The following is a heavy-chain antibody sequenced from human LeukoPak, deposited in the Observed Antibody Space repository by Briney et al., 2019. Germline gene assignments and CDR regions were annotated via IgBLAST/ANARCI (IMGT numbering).Heavy chain of an antibody. V-gene: IGHV4-39*07. Sequence: SETLSLTCTVSGGSISSSSYYWGWIRQPPGKGLEWIGSIYYSGSTYYNPSLKSRVTISVDTSKNQFSLKLSSVTAADTAVYYCAGERDIVVVPAATFDYWGQGTLVTVSS. D-gene: IGHD2-2*01. J-gene: IGHJ4*02. CDR1: GGSISSSSYY. CDR2: IYYSGST. CDR3: AGERDIVVVPAATFDY.